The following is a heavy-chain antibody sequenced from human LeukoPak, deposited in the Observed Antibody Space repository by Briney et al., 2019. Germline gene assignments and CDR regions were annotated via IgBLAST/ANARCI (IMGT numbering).Heavy chain of an antibody. CDR1: GFTFSDYY. J-gene: IGHJ4*02. CDR3: ARSLIAAGGAGGMFDN. Sequence: PGGSLRLSCEASGFTFSDYYMSWIRQVPGKGLEWSSYISSNSLYANYADSLKGRFTISRDNARKSLYLQMNSLRVEDTAVYYCARSLIAAGGAGGMFDNWGQGTLVAVSS. D-gene: IGHD6-13*01. CDR2: ISSNSLYA. V-gene: IGHV3-11*06.